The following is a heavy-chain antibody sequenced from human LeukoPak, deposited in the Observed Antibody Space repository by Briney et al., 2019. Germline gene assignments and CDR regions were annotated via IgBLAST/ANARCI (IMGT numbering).Heavy chain of an antibody. J-gene: IGHJ4*02. D-gene: IGHD3-22*01. Sequence: GESLRLSCAASGFTFSSYWMTWVRQAPGKGLEWVANIKQDGSKKNYVDSVKGRFTISRDNAKNSLYLQMNSLRAEDTAVYYCATPLDYYDSSGYHQGGDWGQGTLVTVSS. V-gene: IGHV3-7*03. CDR2: IKQDGSKK. CDR1: GFTFSSYW. CDR3: ATPLDYYDSSGYHQGGD.